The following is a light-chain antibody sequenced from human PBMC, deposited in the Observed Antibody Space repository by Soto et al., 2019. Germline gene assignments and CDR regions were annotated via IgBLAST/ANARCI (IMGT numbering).Light chain of an antibody. Sequence: DIVMTQSPDSLAVSLGERATINCKSSQSVLFSSNSKNYLAWYQQKPGQPPRLLIYWASTRESGVPDRFSGSGSGTDFTLTISSLHAEDVAVYYCQEYYSTLWTFGQGTKVEIK. CDR2: WAS. J-gene: IGKJ1*01. CDR1: QSVLFSSNSKNY. CDR3: QEYYSTLWT. V-gene: IGKV4-1*01.